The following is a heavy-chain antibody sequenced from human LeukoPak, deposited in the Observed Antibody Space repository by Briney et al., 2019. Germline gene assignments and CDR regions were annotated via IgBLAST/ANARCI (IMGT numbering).Heavy chain of an antibody. CDR2: ISSNGGST. CDR1: GFTFSSYA. Sequence: EGSLRLSCAASGFTFSSYAMHWVRQAPGKGLEYVSAISSNGGSTYYANSVKGRFTISRDNSKNTLYLQMGSLRAEDMAVYYCARAASRVGSSSLGYWGQGTLVTVSS. CDR3: ARAASRVGSSSLGY. D-gene: IGHD6-13*01. J-gene: IGHJ4*02. V-gene: IGHV3-64*01.